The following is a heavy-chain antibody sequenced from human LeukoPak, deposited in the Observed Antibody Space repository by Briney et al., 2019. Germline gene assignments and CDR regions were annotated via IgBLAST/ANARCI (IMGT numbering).Heavy chain of an antibody. CDR2: IYYSGST. CDR3: ARHGTSGTNLNWFDP. J-gene: IGHJ5*02. Sequence: SETLSLTCTVSGGSISSFYWSWIRQPPGKGLEWIGYIYYSGSTNYNPSLRSRVTISVDTSKNQFSLKLSSVTAADTAVYYCARHGTSGTNLNWFDPWGQGTLVTVSS. CDR1: GGSISSFY. D-gene: IGHD1-1*01. V-gene: IGHV4-59*01.